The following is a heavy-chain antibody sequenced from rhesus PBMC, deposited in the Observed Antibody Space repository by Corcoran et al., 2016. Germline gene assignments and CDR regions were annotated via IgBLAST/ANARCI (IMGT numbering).Heavy chain of an antibody. V-gene: IGHV5-20*01. CDR3: AKQALDWLIFDN. J-gene: IGHJ4*01. D-gene: IGHD3-3*01. Sequence: EVQLVQSGAEVNRPGASLPLASTHAGYSFTSYWLSWRRPMPGKGLEWMGTIDRSDSDTRYNPSFRGKITITTDKAISTACLQWSRLKASDTATYYCAKQALDWLIFDNWGQGVLVTVSS. CDR1: GYSFTSYW. CDR2: IDRSDSDT.